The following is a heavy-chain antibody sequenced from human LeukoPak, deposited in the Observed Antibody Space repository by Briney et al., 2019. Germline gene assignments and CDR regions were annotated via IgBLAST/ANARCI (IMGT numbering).Heavy chain of an antibody. CDR3: ARRYCDSTRCYDAFDI. CDR2: INPNIGGT. D-gene: IGHD2-2*01. Sequence: ASVKVSCKASGYTFTGYYIHWVRQAPGQGLEWMGWINPNIGGTNYAQKFQGRVTMTRDTSISTAYMELSGLRSDDTAAYYCARRYCDSTRCYDAFDIWGQGTMVTVSS. J-gene: IGHJ3*02. V-gene: IGHV1-2*02. CDR1: GYTFTGYY.